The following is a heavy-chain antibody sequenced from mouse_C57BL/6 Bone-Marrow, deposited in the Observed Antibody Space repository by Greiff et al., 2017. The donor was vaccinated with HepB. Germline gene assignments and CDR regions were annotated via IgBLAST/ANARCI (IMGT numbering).Heavy chain of an antibody. CDR3: ARSSCYYAMDY. CDR2: IYPRSGNT. J-gene: IGHJ4*01. CDR1: GYTFTSYG. Sequence: QVHLKQSGAELARPGASVKLSCKASGYTFTSYGISWVKQRTGQGLEWIGEIYPRSGNTYYNEKFKGKATLTADKSSSTAYMELRSLTSEDSAVYFCARSSCYYAMDYWGQGTSVTVSS. V-gene: IGHV1-81*01.